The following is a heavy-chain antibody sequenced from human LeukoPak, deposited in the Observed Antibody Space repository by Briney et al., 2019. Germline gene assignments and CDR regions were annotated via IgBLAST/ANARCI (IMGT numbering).Heavy chain of an antibody. CDR2: ISAYNGNT. CDR3: ARDLGGRTPAT. Sequence: GASVKVSCKTSGGTSSTYAISWVRQAPGQGLEWMGWISAYNGNTNYAQKLQGRVTMTTDTSTSTAYMELRSLRSDDTAVYYCARDLGGRTPATWGQGTLVTVSS. J-gene: IGHJ4*02. D-gene: IGHD3-16*01. CDR1: GGTSSTYA. V-gene: IGHV1-18*01.